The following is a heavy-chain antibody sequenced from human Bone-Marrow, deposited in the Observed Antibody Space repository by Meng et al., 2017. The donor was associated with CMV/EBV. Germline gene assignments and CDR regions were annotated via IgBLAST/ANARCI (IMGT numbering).Heavy chain of an antibody. CDR2: INHSGST. CDR3: ARYLQLVRGFDP. CDR1: GGSFSGYY. J-gene: IGHJ5*02. D-gene: IGHD6-6*01. V-gene: IGHV4-34*01. Sequence: LTCAVYGGSFSGYYWSWIRQPPGKGLEWIGEINHSGSTNYNPSLKSRVTISVDTSKNQFSLKLSSVTAADTAVYYCARYLQLVRGFDPWGQGTLVTVSS.